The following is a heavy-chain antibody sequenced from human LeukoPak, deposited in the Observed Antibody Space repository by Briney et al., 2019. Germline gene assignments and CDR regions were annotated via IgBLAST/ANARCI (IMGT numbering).Heavy chain of an antibody. Sequence: PSETLSLTCAVYGESFSDYYWSWIRQPPGKGLEWIGDFIHMGTTTYNPSLKSRVTMSVDTSKKHFSLKLSSVTAADTAIYYCARRYPSVRGVNLRPQEVRKYYFDYWGQGNLVTVSS. V-gene: IGHV4-34*12. CDR3: ARRYPSVRGVNLRPQEVRKYYFDY. D-gene: IGHD3-10*01. J-gene: IGHJ4*02. CDR1: GESFSDYY. CDR2: FIHMGTT.